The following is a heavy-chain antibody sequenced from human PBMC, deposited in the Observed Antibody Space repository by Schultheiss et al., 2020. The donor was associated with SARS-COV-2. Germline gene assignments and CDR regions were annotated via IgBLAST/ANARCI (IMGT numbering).Heavy chain of an antibody. CDR2: IYTSGST. Sequence: GSLRLSCTVSGGSISSYYWSWIRQPAGKGLEWIGRIYTSGSTNYNPSLKSRVTISVDTSKNQFSLKLSSVTAADTAVYYCARVLVVAATLGWFDPWGQGTLVTVSS. CDR3: ARVLVVAATLGWFDP. D-gene: IGHD2-15*01. CDR1: GGSISSYY. J-gene: IGHJ5*02. V-gene: IGHV4-4*07.